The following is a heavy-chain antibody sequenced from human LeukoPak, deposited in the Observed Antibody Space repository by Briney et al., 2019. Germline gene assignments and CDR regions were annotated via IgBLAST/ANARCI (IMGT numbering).Heavy chain of an antibody. J-gene: IGHJ4*02. D-gene: IGHD6-19*01. CDR3: ARVRYSSRIDY. Sequence: GGSLRLSCAASGFTFSSYEMNWVRQAPGKGLEWVSYISSSGSTIYYADSVKGRFTISRDNAKNSLYLQMNSLRAEDTAVYYCARVRYSSRIDYWGQGTLVTVSS. CDR2: ISSSGSTI. V-gene: IGHV3-48*03. CDR1: GFTFSSYE.